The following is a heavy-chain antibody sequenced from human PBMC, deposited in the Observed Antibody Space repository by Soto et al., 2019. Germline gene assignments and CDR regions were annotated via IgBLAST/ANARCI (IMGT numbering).Heavy chain of an antibody. Sequence: QVQLVQSGAEVKKPGSSVKVSCKASGGTFKNYLFSWVRQAPGQGLEWMGGVFPIFGTTNYAQRFQGRVTITADASTSTVYLKLSGLTSEDTAVYFCARDLEFRDGNLSHFDYWGHIPLVTVSS. D-gene: IGHD1-1*01. CDR2: VFPIFGTT. V-gene: IGHV1-69*01. J-gene: IGHJ4*01. CDR3: ARDLEFRDGNLSHFDY. CDR1: GGTFKNYL.